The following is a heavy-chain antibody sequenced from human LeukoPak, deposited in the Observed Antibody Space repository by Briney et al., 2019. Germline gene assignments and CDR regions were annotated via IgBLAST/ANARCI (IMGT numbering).Heavy chain of an antibody. CDR3: ARQHSVLGDLLDY. V-gene: IGHV4-59*08. CDR2: IYYIGST. CDR1: GGSISSYY. D-gene: IGHD3-10*01. Sequence: PSETLSLTCTVSGGSISSYYWSWIRQVPGKGLEWIAYIYYIGSTDYNPSLKSRVTISVDTSKNQFSLNVSSVTAADTAVYYCARQHSVLGDLLDYWGQGTLVTVSS. J-gene: IGHJ4*02.